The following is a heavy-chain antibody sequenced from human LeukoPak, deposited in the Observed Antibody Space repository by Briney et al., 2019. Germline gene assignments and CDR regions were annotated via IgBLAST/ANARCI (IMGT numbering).Heavy chain of an antibody. Sequence: SETLSLTCTVSGDSMSLYYWSWIRQPPGKGLEWIGYIYYSGSTNYNPSLKSRVTISVGTSKNHFSLQLSSVTAADTAVYYCARVSGIGYYYYMDVWGKGTTVTVSS. CDR1: GDSMSLYY. V-gene: IGHV4-59*01. J-gene: IGHJ6*03. CDR3: ARVSGIGYYYYMDV. CDR2: IYYSGST. D-gene: IGHD1-26*01.